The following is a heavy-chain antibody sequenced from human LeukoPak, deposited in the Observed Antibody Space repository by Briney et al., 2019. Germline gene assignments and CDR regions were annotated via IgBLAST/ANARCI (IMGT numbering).Heavy chain of an antibody. D-gene: IGHD4-17*01. J-gene: IGHJ6*02. CDR1: GYTFTSYD. CDR3: ARVWTGATVTSLNYYYYYGMDV. V-gene: IGHV1-18*01. CDR2: ISAYNGNT. Sequence: ASVKVSCKASGYTFTSYDINWVRQAPGQGLEWMGWISAYNGNTNYAQKLQGRVTMTTDTSTSTAYMELRSLRSDDTAVYYCARVWTGATVTSLNYYYYYGMDVWGQGTTVTVSS.